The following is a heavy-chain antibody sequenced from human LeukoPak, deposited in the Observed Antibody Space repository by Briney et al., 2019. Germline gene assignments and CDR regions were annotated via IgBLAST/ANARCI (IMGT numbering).Heavy chain of an antibody. J-gene: IGHJ3*02. Sequence: GTSLRLSCAASGFTFSSCAMHWVRQAPGKGLEWVAVISYDGNNKYYADSVKGRFIISRDNSKNTLYLQMSSLRAEDTAVYFCARDPKGGFSYGWGAFDIWGQGTMVIVSS. CDR2: ISYDGNNK. D-gene: IGHD5-18*01. CDR1: GFTFSSCA. CDR3: ARDPKGGFSYGWGAFDI. V-gene: IGHV3-30*04.